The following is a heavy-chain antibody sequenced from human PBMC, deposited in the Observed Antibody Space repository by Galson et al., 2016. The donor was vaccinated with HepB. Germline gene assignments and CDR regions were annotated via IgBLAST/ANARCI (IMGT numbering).Heavy chain of an antibody. V-gene: IGHV3-48*02. CDR1: GFVFSRYS. Sequence: SLRLSCAASGFVFSRYSMNWVRQAPGKGLEWVSSIVSGSDTIYYADSVKGRLTISRDNAKNSMYLQMIGLRDEDTAVYYCARGQDTSVEIYYYSMDVWGQGTTVTVSS. CDR3: ARGQDTSVEIYYYSMDV. CDR2: IVSGSDTI. D-gene: IGHD5-18*01. J-gene: IGHJ6*02.